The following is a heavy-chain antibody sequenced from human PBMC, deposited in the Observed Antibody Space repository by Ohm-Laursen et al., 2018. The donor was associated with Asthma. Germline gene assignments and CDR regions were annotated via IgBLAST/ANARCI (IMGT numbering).Heavy chain of an antibody. V-gene: IGHV3-21*01. D-gene: IGHD1-26*01. J-gene: IGHJ1*01. Sequence: SLRLSCAASGYTFSRYSIHWVRQVPGKGLEWVAASSTASTFIYYSDSVRGRFSTSRDNAKNSVNLQMNSLRAEDTALYDCERIGPEWELPGRESSLHHWGQGTQVTVSS. CDR2: SSTASTFI. CDR3: ERIGPEWELPGRESSLHH. CDR1: GYTFSRYS.